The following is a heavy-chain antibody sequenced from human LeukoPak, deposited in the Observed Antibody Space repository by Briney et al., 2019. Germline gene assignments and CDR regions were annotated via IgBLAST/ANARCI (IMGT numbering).Heavy chain of an antibody. CDR3: AKSPITSGSLYYSDY. D-gene: IGHD3-16*01. V-gene: IGHV3-23*01. CDR1: GFTFSSYA. Sequence: GGSLRLSCAASGFTFSSYAMSWVRQAPGKGLEWVSGISGSGGSTFYADSVKGRFTISRDNSKSTLYLQMNSLRAEDTAVYYCAKSPITSGSLYYSDYWGQRTLVTVSS. J-gene: IGHJ4*02. CDR2: ISGSGGST.